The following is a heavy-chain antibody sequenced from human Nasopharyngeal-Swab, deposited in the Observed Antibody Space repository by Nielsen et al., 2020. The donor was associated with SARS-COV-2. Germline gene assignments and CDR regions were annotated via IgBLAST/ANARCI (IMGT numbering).Heavy chain of an antibody. Sequence: GGSLRLSCAASGFTFSSYGMHWVRQAPGKGLEWVAVISYDGSKKYYADSVKGRFTISRDNSKNTLYLQMNSLRAEDTAVYYCAKGMLQGMDYWGQGTLVTVSS. J-gene: IGHJ4*02. V-gene: IGHV3-30*18. CDR2: ISYDGSKK. D-gene: IGHD2-8*01. CDR1: GFTFSSYG. CDR3: AKGMLQGMDY.